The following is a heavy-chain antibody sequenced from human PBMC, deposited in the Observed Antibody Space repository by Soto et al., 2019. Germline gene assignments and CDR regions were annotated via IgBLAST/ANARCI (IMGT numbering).Heavy chain of an antibody. D-gene: IGHD2-15*01. J-gene: IGHJ6*03. CDR3: ARGLYSSGYCSMDG. CDR1: GGSFSGYY. CDR2: INHSGST. V-gene: IGHV4-34*01. Sequence: SETLSLTCAVYGGSFSGYYWSWIRQPPGKGLEWIGEINHSGSTNYNPSLKSRVTISVDTSKNQFSLKLSSMTATDTDVYFCARGLYSSGYCSMDGWGKGTTVNLSS.